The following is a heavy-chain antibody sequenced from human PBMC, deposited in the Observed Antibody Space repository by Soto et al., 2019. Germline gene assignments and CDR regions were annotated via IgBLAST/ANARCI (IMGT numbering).Heavy chain of an antibody. D-gene: IGHD3-10*02. Sequence: GGSLRLSCEASGFTISECSMNWVRQAPGKGLEWLAYITIRTGNVLYADSVRGRLTISADNAENSVILQMNSLRDEDSAVYFCVRDRDLYRDMFHADLWGQGTLVTVSS. CDR1: GFTISECS. CDR2: ITIRTGNV. J-gene: IGHJ4*01. V-gene: IGHV3-48*02. CDR3: VRDRDLYRDMFHADL.